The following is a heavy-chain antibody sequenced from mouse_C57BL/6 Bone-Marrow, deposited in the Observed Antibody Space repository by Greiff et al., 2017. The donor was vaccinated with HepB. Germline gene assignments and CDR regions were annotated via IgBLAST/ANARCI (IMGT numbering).Heavy chain of an antibody. CDR1: GFTITNTY. D-gene: IGHD3-2*02. CDR2: IYPSNGNT. CDR3: ARQLRLRFDY. J-gene: IGHJ2*01. Sequence: VPLVASFAALVRPGASFPLSFPASGFTITNTYMPSVKPSPEQGLGWIGRIYPSNGNTKYAPNFHGKATITAATSSNTAYLQLSSLTSEDTSIYYCARQLRLRFDYWGQGTTLTVSS. V-gene: IGHV14-3*01.